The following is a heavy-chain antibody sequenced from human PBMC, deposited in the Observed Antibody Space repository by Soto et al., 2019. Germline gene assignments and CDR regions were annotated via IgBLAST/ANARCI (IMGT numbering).Heavy chain of an antibody. Sequence: PGESLKISCKGSGYSFTGYWISWVRQMPGKGLEWMGRIDPSDSYTNYSPSFRGHVTISADKSISTAYLQWSSLKASDTAMYYCARHGEFPYGMDVWGQGTTVTVSS. D-gene: IGHD3-10*01. V-gene: IGHV5-10-1*01. CDR3: ARHGEFPYGMDV. CDR1: GYSFTGYW. CDR2: IDPSDSYT. J-gene: IGHJ6*02.